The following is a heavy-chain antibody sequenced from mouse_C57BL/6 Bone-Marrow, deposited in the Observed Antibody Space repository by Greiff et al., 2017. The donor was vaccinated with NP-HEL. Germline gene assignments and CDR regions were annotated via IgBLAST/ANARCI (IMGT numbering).Heavy chain of an antibody. CDR3: ARRTGKGFAY. CDR1: GYTFTSYW. Sequence: QVQLKQPGAELVRPGSSVKLSCKASGYTFTSYWMDWVKQRPGQGLEWIGNIYPSDSETHYNQKFKDKATLTVDKSSSTAYMQLSSLTSEDSAVYYCARRTGKGFAYWGQGTLVTVSA. V-gene: IGHV1-61*01. J-gene: IGHJ3*01. D-gene: IGHD4-1*01. CDR2: IYPSDSET.